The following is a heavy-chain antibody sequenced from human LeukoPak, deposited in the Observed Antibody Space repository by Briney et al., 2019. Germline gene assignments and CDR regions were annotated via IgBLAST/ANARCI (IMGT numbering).Heavy chain of an antibody. V-gene: IGHV4-34*01. CDR2: INHSGST. CDR1: GGSFSGYY. Sequence: PSETLSLTCAVYGGSFSGYYWSWIRQPPGKGPEWIGEINHSGSTNYNPSLKSRVTISVDTSKNQFSLKLSSVTAADTAVYYCVRLYSSSWYNWFDPWGQGTLVTVSS. D-gene: IGHD6-13*01. J-gene: IGHJ5*02. CDR3: VRLYSSSWYNWFDP.